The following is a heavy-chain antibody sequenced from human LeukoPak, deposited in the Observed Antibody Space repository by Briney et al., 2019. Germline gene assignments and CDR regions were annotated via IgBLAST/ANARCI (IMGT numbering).Heavy chain of an antibody. D-gene: IGHD2-2*01. Sequence: GGSLRLSCAASGFTFSSYAMSWVRQAPGKGLEWVSAISGSGGSTYYADSVTGRFTISRDNSKNTLYLQMNSLRAEDTAVYYCAKVPLGYCSSTSCYFDYWGQGTLVTVSS. J-gene: IGHJ4*02. CDR1: GFTFSSYA. V-gene: IGHV3-23*01. CDR2: ISGSGGST. CDR3: AKVPLGYCSSTSCYFDY.